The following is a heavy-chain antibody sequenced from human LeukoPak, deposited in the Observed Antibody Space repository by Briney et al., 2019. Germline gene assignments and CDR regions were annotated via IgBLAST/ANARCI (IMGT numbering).Heavy chain of an antibody. CDR2: IYSSVST. Sequence: SETLSLTCTVSGDSINDHYWNWIRKPPGEGLEWIGYIYSSVSTNYNPSLKSRITISIDTPKSQFVLKLTSVTAADTGVYYCAGQRCSCNCCYRVDQTYYMEVWGKGTPVTVS. CDR3: AGQRCSCNCCYRVDQTYYMEV. D-gene: IGHD2-15*01. CDR1: GDSINDHY. V-gene: IGHV4-4*09. J-gene: IGHJ6*03.